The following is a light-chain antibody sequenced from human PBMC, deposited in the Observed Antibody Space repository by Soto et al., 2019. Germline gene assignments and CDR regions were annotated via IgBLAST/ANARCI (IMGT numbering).Light chain of an antibody. CDR2: DAS. V-gene: IGKV1-33*01. Sequence: DIQMTQSPSSLSASVGDRVTITCQASQDISNYLNWYEQKPGKAPKLLIYDASNLETGVPSRFSGSGSGTDFTFTISSLQPEDIATYYCQQYDNLPRRWVTFGQGTKLEIK. CDR3: QQYDNLPRRWVT. J-gene: IGKJ2*01. CDR1: QDISNY.